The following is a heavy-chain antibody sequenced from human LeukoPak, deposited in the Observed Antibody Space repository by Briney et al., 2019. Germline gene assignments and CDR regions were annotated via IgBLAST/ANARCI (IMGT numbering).Heavy chain of an antibody. Sequence: PGGSLRLSCAASGFTFSDYGLTWVRQAPGKGLEWVSGISASGGSTYYADSVKGRFTISRDNAKNTLYLQMNSLRAEDTAVYYCATGDYVFDYWGQGTLVTVSS. CDR2: ISASGGST. CDR3: ATGDYVFDY. V-gene: IGHV3-23*01. J-gene: IGHJ4*02. CDR1: GFTFSDYG. D-gene: IGHD4-17*01.